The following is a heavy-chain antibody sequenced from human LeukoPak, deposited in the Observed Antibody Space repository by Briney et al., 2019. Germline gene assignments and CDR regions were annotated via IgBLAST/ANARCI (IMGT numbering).Heavy chain of an antibody. D-gene: IGHD1-26*01. J-gene: IGHJ4*02. CDR3: ARDISAYSGSYSDY. Sequence: ASVKVSCKASGYTFTSYGISWVRQAPGQGLEWMGWISAYNGNTNYAQKLQGRVTMTTDTSTSTAYMELRSLRSGDTAVYYCARDISAYSGSYSDYWGQGTLVTVSS. CDR2: ISAYNGNT. V-gene: IGHV1-18*01. CDR1: GYTFTSYG.